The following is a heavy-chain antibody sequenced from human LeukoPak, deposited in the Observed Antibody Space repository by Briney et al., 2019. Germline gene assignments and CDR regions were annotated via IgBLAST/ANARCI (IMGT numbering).Heavy chain of an antibody. J-gene: IGHJ3*02. CDR3: XXXXXXXDSSGYSYAFDI. Sequence: GESLKISCKGSGYSFTSYWIGWVRQMPGKGLEWMGIIYPGDSDTRYSPSFQGQVTISADKSISTAYLQWSSLKASDTAMYYXXXXXXXXDSSGYSYAFDIWGQGTMVAVSS. CDR2: IYPGDSDT. D-gene: IGHD3-22*01. V-gene: IGHV5-51*01. CDR1: GYSFTSYW.